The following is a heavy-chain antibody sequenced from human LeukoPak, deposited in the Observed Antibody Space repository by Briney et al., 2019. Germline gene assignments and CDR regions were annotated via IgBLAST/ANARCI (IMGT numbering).Heavy chain of an antibody. CDR1: GYTFTGYY. J-gene: IGHJ4*02. CDR2: INTNTGNP. V-gene: IGHV7-4-1*02. Sequence: ASVKVSCKASGYTFTGYYMHWVRQAPGQGREWMGWINTNTGNPTYAQGFTGRFVFSLDTSVSTAYLQISSLKAEDTAVYYCAREGEMATIMVLFDYWGQGTLVTVSS. D-gene: IGHD5-24*01. CDR3: AREGEMATIMVLFDY.